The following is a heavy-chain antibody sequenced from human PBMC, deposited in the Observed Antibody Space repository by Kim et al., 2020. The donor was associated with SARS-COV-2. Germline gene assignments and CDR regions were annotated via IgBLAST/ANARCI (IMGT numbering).Heavy chain of an antibody. Sequence: YYGDPVKGRFTISRDNSKNTLYLQMNSLGAEDTAVYYCAKEGFGDSDAFDMWDQGTMVTVSS. V-gene: IGHV3-30*02. D-gene: IGHD3-10*01. J-gene: IGHJ3*02. CDR3: AKEGFGDSDAFDM.